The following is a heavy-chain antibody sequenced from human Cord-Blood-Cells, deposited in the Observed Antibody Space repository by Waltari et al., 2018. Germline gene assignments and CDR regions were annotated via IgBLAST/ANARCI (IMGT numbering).Heavy chain of an antibody. J-gene: IGHJ3*02. D-gene: IGHD3-22*01. V-gene: IGHV3-30*18. CDR2: ISYDGSNK. Sequence: QVRLVESGGGVVQPGRSLRLSCAASGFTFSSYGMHWVRQAPGKGLEWVAVISYDGSNKYYADSVKGRFTISRDNSKNTLYLQMNSLRAEDTAVYYCAKVPYYDSSGDAFDIWGQGTMVTVSS. CDR3: AKVPYYDSSGDAFDI. CDR1: GFTFSSYG.